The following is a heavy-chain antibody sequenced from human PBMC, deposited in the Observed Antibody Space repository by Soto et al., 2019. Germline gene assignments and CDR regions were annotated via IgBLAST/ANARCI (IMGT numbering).Heavy chain of an antibody. CDR1: GGTFSSYA. Sequence: SVKVSCKASGGTFSSYASSGVRQAPGRGLEWMGRIIPFIGTANYAQKFQGRVTITADESTSTAYMELTSLRSEDTAVYYCARVVRNTAPAAYSYGMDAWGQGTLVTVSS. V-gene: IGHV1-69*11. D-gene: IGHD5-18*01. J-gene: IGHJ6*02. CDR2: IIPFIGTA. CDR3: ARVVRNTAPAAYSYGMDA.